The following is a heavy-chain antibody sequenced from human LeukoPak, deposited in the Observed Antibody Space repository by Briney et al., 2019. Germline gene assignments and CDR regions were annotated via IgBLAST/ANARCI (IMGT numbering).Heavy chain of an antibody. CDR3: ASSGELHFDY. CDR2: ISYDGSNE. CDR1: GFTFSSYA. J-gene: IGHJ4*02. D-gene: IGHD1-26*01. V-gene: IGHV3-30-3*01. Sequence: GRSLRLSCAASGFTFSSYAMHWVRQAPGKGLEWVAVISYDGSNEYYADSVKGRFTISRDNSKNTLYLQMNSLRAEDTAVYYCASSGELHFDYWGQGTLVTVSS.